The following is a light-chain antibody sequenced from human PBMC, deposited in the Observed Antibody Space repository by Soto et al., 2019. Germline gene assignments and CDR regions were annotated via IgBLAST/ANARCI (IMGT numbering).Light chain of an antibody. Sequence: DIQMTQSPSTLSASVGDRVTITCRASQNVDNWVAWYQQKPGKATKFIIYDASNLESGVPSRFSGRGSGTEFTLTISSLQPDDFATYYCQRYNSNSRTFGQGTRG. V-gene: IGKV1-5*01. CDR3: QRYNSNSRT. CDR2: DAS. CDR1: QNVDNW. J-gene: IGKJ1*01.